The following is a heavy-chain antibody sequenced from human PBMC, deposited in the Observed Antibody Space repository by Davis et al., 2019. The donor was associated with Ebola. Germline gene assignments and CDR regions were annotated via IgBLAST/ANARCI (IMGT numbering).Heavy chain of an antibody. D-gene: IGHD2-15*01. Sequence: PGGSLRLSCAASGFVFRNYVMSWVRQAPGKGLEWVSAISGSGFSTNYADSEKGRFTISRDNSKNTLHLQMNSLRVENTAIYYCAKDTPNIWFDVWGQGTMVAVSS. CDR2: ISGSGFST. V-gene: IGHV3-23*01. CDR1: GFVFRNYV. CDR3: AKDTPNIWFDV. J-gene: IGHJ3*01.